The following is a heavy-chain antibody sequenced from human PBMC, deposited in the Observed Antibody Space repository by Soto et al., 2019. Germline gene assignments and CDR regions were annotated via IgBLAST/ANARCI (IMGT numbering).Heavy chain of an antibody. CDR3: ARGAYCTNGVCYYGMDV. CDR2: IYYSGST. D-gene: IGHD2-8*01. Sequence: SETLSLTCTVSGGSISSGGYYWSWIRQHPGKGLEWIGYIYYSGSTYYNPSLKSRVTISVDTSKNQFSLKLSSVTAADTAVYYCARGAYCTNGVCYYGMDVWGQGTTVTVSS. V-gene: IGHV4-31*02. CDR1: GGSISSGGYY. J-gene: IGHJ6*02.